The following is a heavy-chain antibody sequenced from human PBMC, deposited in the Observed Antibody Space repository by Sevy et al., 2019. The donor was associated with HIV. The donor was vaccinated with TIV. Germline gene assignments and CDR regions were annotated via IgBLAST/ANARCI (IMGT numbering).Heavy chain of an antibody. CDR2: ISGPAYKT. V-gene: IGHV3-23*01. CDR1: GFTFNTHA. D-gene: IGHD3-22*01. CDR3: ASAPVYYYDSSGYFSQPAYYFDY. Sequence: GGSLRLSCAASGFTFNTHAMNWVRQAPGKGLEWVSTISGPAYKTYYADSVKGRFTISRDNSQNTLHLQMNSLRAEDTAVYYCASAPVYYYDSSGYFSQPAYYFDYWGQGTLVTVSS. J-gene: IGHJ4*02.